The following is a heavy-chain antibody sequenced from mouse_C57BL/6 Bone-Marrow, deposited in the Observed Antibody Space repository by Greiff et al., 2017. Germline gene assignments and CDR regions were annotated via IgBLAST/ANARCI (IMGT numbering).Heavy chain of an antibody. CDR2: IDPENGDT. CDR1: GFNIKDDY. Sequence: EVQLQLSGAELVRPGASVKLSCTASGFNIKDDYMHWVKQRPEQGLEWIGWIDPENGDTEYASKFQGKSTITADTSSNTAYLQLSSLTSEDTAVYYCTCYGSGAYWGQETLVTVAT. CDR3: TCYGSGAY. J-gene: IGHJ3*01. D-gene: IGHD1-1*01. V-gene: IGHV14-4*01.